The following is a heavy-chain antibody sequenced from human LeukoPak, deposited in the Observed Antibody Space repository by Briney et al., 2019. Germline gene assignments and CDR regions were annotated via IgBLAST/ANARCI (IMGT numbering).Heavy chain of an antibody. J-gene: IGHJ4*02. CDR3: ARDPGGTWGFDY. D-gene: IGHD7-27*01. CDR1: GYTFTSHG. V-gene: IGHV1-18*01. CDR2: ISIYSGNT. Sequence: ASVKVSCTASGYTFTSHGLSWARQAPGQGLEWMGWISIYSGNTNYAQKFQDRISMTTDTSTSTAYMELRSLKSDDTAVYYCARDPGGTWGFDYWGQGALVTVSS.